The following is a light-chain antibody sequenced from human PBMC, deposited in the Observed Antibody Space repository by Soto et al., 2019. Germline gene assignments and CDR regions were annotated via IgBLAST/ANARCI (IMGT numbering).Light chain of an antibody. CDR3: QQSYNTPLT. CDR2: DAS. J-gene: IGKJ1*01. CDR1: QTIGTY. V-gene: IGKV1-39*01. Sequence: IEVTQAPSSLSASLGDRVTITCRASQTIGTYVNWYRQKSGAAPELLIYDASTLQSGVPSRFRGGASGTDFTLTISSLQLDDFATYYCQQSYNTPLTFGQGPKVDIK.